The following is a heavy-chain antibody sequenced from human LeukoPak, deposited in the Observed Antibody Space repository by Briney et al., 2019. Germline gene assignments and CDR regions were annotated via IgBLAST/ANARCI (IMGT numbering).Heavy chain of an antibody. CDR3: ARVGVYDFWSGYSPDDYYYYGMDV. V-gene: IGHV1-18*01. CDR1: GYTFTGYG. Sequence: ASVKVSCKASGYTFTGYGISWVRQAPGQGLEWMGWISAYNGNTNYAQKLQGRVTMTTDTSTSTAYMELRSLRSDDTAVYYCARVGVYDFWSGYSPDDYYYYGMDVWGQGTTVTVSS. J-gene: IGHJ6*02. D-gene: IGHD3-3*01. CDR2: ISAYNGNT.